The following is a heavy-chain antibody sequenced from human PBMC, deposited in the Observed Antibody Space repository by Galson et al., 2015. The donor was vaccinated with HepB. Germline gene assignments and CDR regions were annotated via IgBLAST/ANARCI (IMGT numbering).Heavy chain of an antibody. V-gene: IGHV3-21*01. CDR3: ARAWDYQGLDWFDP. Sequence: SLRLSCAGSGFTFRNYAMHWVRQAPGKGLEWVSYVSSLGSYTYYADSVKGRFTLYRGNAKNSLYLQMDTLTAEDTAVYYCARAWDYQGLDWFDPWGKGTLVSVSS. D-gene: IGHD4/OR15-4a*01. J-gene: IGHJ5*02. CDR2: VSSLGSYT. CDR1: GFTFRNYA.